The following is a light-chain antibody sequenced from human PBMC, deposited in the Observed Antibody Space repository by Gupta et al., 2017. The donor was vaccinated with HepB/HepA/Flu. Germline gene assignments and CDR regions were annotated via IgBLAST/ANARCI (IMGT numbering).Light chain of an antibody. CDR1: QSRVHFDGNTH. J-gene: IGKJ2*01. CDR3: GQDKYRPHT. V-gene: IGKV2-30*02. CDR2: RGS. Sequence: EVVMTQSPLSLPVTLGQPSSISCNSSQSRVHFDGNTHLDWFQQRPGQSPRRLIYRGSNRDSGVPDRFSGSGSGTDFTLKISSVEAEDVGIYYCGQDKYRPHTFGQGTKVEIK.